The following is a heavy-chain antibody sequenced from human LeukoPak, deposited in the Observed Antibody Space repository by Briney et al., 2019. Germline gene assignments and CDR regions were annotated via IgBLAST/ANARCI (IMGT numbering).Heavy chain of an antibody. Sequence: SETLSLTCTVSGYSISSSYYWGWIRQPPGKGLEWIGSIYHSGSTYYNPSLKSRVTISVDTSKNQFSLKLSSVTAADTAVYYCARLRRDGYIYFDYWGQGTLVTVSS. CDR3: ARLRRDGYIYFDY. CDR2: IYHSGST. CDR1: GYSISSSYY. D-gene: IGHD5-24*01. V-gene: IGHV4-38-2*02. J-gene: IGHJ4*02.